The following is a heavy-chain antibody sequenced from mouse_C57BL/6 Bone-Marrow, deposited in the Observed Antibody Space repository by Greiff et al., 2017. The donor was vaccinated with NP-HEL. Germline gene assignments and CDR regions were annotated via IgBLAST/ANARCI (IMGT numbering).Heavy chain of an antibody. V-gene: IGHV1-55*01. CDR1: GYTSTSYW. D-gene: IGHD2-3*01. CDR2: IYPGSGST. J-gene: IGHJ3*01. Sequence: QVQLQQPGAELVKPGASVKMSCKASGYTSTSYWITWVKQRPGQGLEWIGDIYPGSGSTNYNEKFKSKATLTVYTSSSTAYMQLSSLTSEDSAVYYCARTDGYYLFAYWGQGTLVTVSA. CDR3: ARTDGYYLFAY.